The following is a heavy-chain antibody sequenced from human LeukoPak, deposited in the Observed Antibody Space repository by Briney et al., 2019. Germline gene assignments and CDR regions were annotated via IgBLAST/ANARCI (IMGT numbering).Heavy chain of an antibody. CDR2: INHSGST. CDR1: GGSFSGYY. V-gene: IGHV4-34*01. D-gene: IGHD3-22*01. CDR3: AREQGSYYYDSSGYYNDY. Sequence: PSETLSLTCAVYGGSFSGYYWSWIRQPPGKGLEWIGEINHSGSTNYNPSLKSRVTISVDTSKNQFSLKLSSVTAEDTAVYYCAREQGSYYYDSSGYYNDYWGQGTLVTVSS. J-gene: IGHJ4*02.